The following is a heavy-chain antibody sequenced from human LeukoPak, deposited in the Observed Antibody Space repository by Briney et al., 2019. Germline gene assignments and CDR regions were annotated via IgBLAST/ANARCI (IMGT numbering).Heavy chain of an antibody. CDR2: ISGSGGST. CDR3: ARGLHSSSP. V-gene: IGHV3-23*01. J-gene: IGHJ4*02. D-gene: IGHD6-6*01. CDR1: GFTFSNYA. Sequence: GGSLRLSCAASGFTFSNYAMSWVRQAPGKGLEWVSAISGSGGSTYYAGSVKGRFTISRDNSKNTLYLQMNILRAEDTAVYYCARGLHSSSPWGQGTLVTVSS.